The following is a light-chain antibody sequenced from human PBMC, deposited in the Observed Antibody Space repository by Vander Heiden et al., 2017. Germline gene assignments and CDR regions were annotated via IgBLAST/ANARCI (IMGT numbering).Light chain of an antibody. CDR2: GAS. J-gene: IGKJ2*01. CDR1: QSVSSN. CDR3: QQENNIQYT. V-gene: IGKV3-15*01. Sequence: DIVRSQSPATLSVSPGERATLSCRASQSVSSNIAWYQQKPGQAPRLRIYGASTRATGIPARFSGSGSGTEFTLTCRSLQSEDVAVYDCQQENNIQYTFGQGTKLEIK.